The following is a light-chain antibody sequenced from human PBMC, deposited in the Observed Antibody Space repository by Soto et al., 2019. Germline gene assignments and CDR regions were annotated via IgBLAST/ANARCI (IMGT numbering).Light chain of an antibody. CDR1: QSVNNF. J-gene: IGKJ4*01. CDR3: QQRSKWPLT. Sequence: EIALTQSPATLSLSPGERATLSCWASQSVNNFLAWYQQKPGQAPRLLIYDASNRATGIPARFSGSGSGTDFTLTISSLGPDDFAVYYCQQRSKWPLTFGGGTKVEIK. CDR2: DAS. V-gene: IGKV3-11*01.